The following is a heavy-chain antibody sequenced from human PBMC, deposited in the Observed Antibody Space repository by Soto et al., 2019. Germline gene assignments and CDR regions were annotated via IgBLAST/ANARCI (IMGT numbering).Heavy chain of an antibody. V-gene: IGHV3-33*08. J-gene: IGHJ4*02. Sequence: PGGSLRLSCAASGFTFSSYSMNWVRQAPGKGLEWVAVIWYDGSNKYYADSVKGRFTISRDNSKNTLYLQMNSLRVEDTAVYYCAKSKELGVSAPDHWGQGTLVTVSS. CDR3: AKSKELGVSAPDH. CDR2: IWYDGSNK. CDR1: GFTFSSYS. D-gene: IGHD1-26*01.